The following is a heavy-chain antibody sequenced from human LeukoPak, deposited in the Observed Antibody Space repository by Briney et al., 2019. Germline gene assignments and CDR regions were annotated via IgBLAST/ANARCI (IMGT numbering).Heavy chain of an antibody. CDR2: IVGSSST. J-gene: IGHJ4*02. CDR3: ARIGAGSSRDY. D-gene: IGHD6-13*01. CDR1: GFTLSNFA. V-gene: IGHV3-21*01. Sequence: PGGSLRLSCAASGFTLSNFAMTWVRQAPGKGLEWVSSIVGSSSTYYADSLKGRFTISRDNAKNSLYLQMNSLRAEDTAVYYCARIGAGSSRDYWGQGTLVTVSS.